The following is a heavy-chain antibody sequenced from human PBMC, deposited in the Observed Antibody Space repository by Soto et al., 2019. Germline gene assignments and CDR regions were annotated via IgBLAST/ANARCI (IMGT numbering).Heavy chain of an antibody. D-gene: IGHD6-19*01. V-gene: IGHV3-7*01. CDR2: IKQEGSEK. J-gene: IGHJ4*02. CDR1: GFTFSNHR. CDR3: AKDRDSSGWYYFDY. Sequence: AGSLRLSCAAPGFTFSNHRINWIRQTPGRGLEWLAVIKQEGSEKYYVDSVKGRFTVSRDNSKNTLYLQINSLRVEDTAVYYCAKDRDSSGWYYFDYWGQGTLVKVSS.